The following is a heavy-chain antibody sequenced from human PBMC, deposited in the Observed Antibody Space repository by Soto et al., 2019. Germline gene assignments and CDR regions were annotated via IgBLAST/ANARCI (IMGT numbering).Heavy chain of an antibody. CDR1: GGSISSGGYF. Sequence: PSETLSLTCAVSGGSISSGGYFWSWIRQPPGKGLEWIGYIYHSGSTYYNPSLKSRVTISVDRSKNQFSLKLSSVTAADTAVYYCASLYYGSGSYYNWFDPWGQGTLVTVSS. CDR2: IYHSGST. CDR3: ASLYYGSGSYYNWFDP. V-gene: IGHV4-30-2*01. D-gene: IGHD3-10*01. J-gene: IGHJ5*02.